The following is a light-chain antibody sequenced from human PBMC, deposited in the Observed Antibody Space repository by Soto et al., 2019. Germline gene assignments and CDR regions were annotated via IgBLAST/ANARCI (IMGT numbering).Light chain of an antibody. CDR3: QQYNNWWT. Sequence: ELVLTQSPGTLSLSPGERATLSCRASQSVSSSYLAWYQQKPGQAPRLLIYAASSRATGIPDRFSGSGSGTDFTLTISRLEPEDFAVYYCQQYNNWWTFGQGTKV. J-gene: IGKJ1*01. CDR1: QSVSSSY. CDR2: AAS. V-gene: IGKV3-20*01.